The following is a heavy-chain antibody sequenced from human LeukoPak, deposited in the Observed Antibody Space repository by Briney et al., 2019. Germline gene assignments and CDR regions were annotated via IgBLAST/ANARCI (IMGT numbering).Heavy chain of an antibody. Sequence: EASVKVSCQASGGTFSSYAISWVRQAPGQGLEWMGGIIPIFGTANYAQKFQGRVTITADKSTSTAYMELSSLRSDDTAVYYCARYLYRAGGYNWFDPWGQGTLVTVSS. J-gene: IGHJ5*02. CDR1: GGTFSSYA. D-gene: IGHD3-16*01. V-gene: IGHV1-69*06. CDR2: IIPIFGTA. CDR3: ARYLYRAGGYNWFDP.